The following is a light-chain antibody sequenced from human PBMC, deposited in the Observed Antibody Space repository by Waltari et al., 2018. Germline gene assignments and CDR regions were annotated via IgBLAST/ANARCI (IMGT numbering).Light chain of an antibody. CDR1: QSVLYSSNNKKY. V-gene: IGKV4-1*01. J-gene: IGKJ2*01. Sequence: DIVMTQSPDSLAVSLGERATINCKSSQSVLYSSNNKKYLAWYQQKPGQPPKLLIYWAPTRESGVPDRFSGSGSGTDFTLTISSLQAEDVAVYYCLQYYSTPLTFGQGTKLEIK. CDR3: LQYYSTPLT. CDR2: WAP.